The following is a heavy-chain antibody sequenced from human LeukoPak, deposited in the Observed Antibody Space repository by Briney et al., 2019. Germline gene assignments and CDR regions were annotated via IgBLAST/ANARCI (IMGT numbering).Heavy chain of an antibody. Sequence: SETLSLTCTVSGGSVSSGGHYWSWIRQPPGKGLEWLGYMHNSGTPNYNPSLKSRVTMSADTSKNQFSLNLSSVTAADTAVYYCVRVPAAGTGPASWGQGILVSVSS. CDR2: MHNSGTP. D-gene: IGHD6-13*01. J-gene: IGHJ5*02. V-gene: IGHV4-61*08. CDR3: VRVPAAGTGPAS. CDR1: GGSVSSGGHY.